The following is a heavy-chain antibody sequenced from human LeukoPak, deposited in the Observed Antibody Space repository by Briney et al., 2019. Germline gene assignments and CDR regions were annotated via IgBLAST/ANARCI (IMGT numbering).Heavy chain of an antibody. D-gene: IGHD2-21*02. CDR1: GFSSSSYG. Sequence: GGSLRLSCAASGFSSSSYGMHWVRQAPGKGLEWVAVIWYGESNKYYADSVKGRFTISRDNSKNTLYLQMNSLRAEDTAVYYCARGAYCGGDCYPPYHFDYWGQGTLVTVSS. J-gene: IGHJ4*02. CDR2: IWYGESNK. CDR3: ARGAYCGGDCYPPYHFDY. V-gene: IGHV3-33*08.